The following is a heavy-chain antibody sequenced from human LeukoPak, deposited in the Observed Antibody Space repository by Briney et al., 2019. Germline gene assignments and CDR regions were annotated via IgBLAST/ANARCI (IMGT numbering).Heavy chain of an antibody. Sequence: ASVKVSCKASGYTFTSYDINWVRQATGQGLGWMGWMNPNRGNTGDAQKFQGRGTVTRNTAISTAYMELSSLRSEDTAVYYSARAGYGGYMDVWGQGPTVTVSS. D-gene: IGHD1-26*01. CDR3: ARAGYGGYMDV. V-gene: IGHV1-8*01. J-gene: IGHJ6*03. CDR1: GYTFTSYD. CDR2: MNPNRGNT.